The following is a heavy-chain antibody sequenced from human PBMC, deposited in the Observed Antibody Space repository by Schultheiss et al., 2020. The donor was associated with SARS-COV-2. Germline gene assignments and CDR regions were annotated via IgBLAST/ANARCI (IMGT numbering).Heavy chain of an antibody. Sequence: SVKVSCKASGGTFSSYAISWVRQAPGQGLEWMGRINPDSGGTNYAQKFQGRVTITADESTSTAYMELSSLRSEDTAVYYCASSVTIFGVVTKSNYGMDVWGQGTTVTVSS. CDR2: INPDSGGT. CDR3: ASSVTIFGVVTKSNYGMDV. D-gene: IGHD3-3*01. CDR1: GGTFSSYA. J-gene: IGHJ6*02. V-gene: IGHV1-69*13.